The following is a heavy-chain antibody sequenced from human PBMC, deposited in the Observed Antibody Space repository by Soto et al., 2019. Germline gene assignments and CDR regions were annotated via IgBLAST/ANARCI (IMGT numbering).Heavy chain of an antibody. CDR2: ISYSGST. J-gene: IGHJ4*02. CDR1: GGSVSSGNYY. Sequence: SETLSLTCTVSGGSVSSGNYYWSWIRQPPGNELEWIAYISYSGSTNYNPSLKSRVSISVDTSKNQFSLKLTSVTAADTAVYYCARGRTYYYDDTGPYYFEHWGQGTLVTVSS. CDR3: ARGRTYYYDDTGPYYFEH. V-gene: IGHV4-61*01. D-gene: IGHD3-22*01.